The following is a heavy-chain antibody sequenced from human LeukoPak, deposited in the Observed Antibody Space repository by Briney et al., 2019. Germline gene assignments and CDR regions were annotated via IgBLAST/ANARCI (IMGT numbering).Heavy chain of an antibody. CDR1: GYSFSGYY. V-gene: IGHV1-2*02. D-gene: IGHD4-23*01. J-gene: IGHJ4*02. Sequence: GASVKVSCEASGYSFSGYYLHWVRRAPGQGLEWMVWIDPKRDPNRGGTNYAQNFQGRVTMTRDTSLSTAYMELTSLTSADTAVYYCARATNGGNTIDYWGQGTLVTVSS. CDR3: ARATNGGNTIDY. CDR2: IDPKRDPNRGGT.